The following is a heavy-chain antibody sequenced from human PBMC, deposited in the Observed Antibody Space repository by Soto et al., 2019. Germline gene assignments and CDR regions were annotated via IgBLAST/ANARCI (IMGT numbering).Heavy chain of an antibody. CDR3: ARGDYDSSGYYY. V-gene: IGHV1-46*01. D-gene: IGHD3-22*01. CDR1: VYTFTNYF. J-gene: IGHJ4*02. CDR2: INPSGGST. Sequence: XSVKVSCKASVYTFTNYFMHWVRQAPGQGLQWMGIINPSGGSTSHAQRFQGRVTMTTDTSTSTVYMELSSLRSEDTAVYYCARGDYDSSGYYYWGQGTLVTVSS.